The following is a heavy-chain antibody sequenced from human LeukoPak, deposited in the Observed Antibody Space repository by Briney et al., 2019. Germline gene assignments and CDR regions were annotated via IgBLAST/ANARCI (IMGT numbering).Heavy chain of an antibody. D-gene: IGHD6-13*01. CDR1: GGSISSSSV. CDR3: ARRGITYSTSYFDS. J-gene: IGHJ4*02. Sequence: SETLSLTCTVSGGSISSSSVWGWIRRPPGKGLEWIGHIFYSGSTYYNPSLKSRVTLSVDTSDNQFSLRLTSVSAADTAIYYCARRGITYSTSYFDSWGQGILVTVSP. V-gene: IGHV4-39*01. CDR2: IFYSGST.